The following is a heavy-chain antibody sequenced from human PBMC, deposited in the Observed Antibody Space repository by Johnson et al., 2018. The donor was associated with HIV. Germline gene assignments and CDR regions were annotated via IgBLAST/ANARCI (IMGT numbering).Heavy chain of an antibody. Sequence: VQLVESGGGLVQPGGSLRLSCAASGFTFDDYTMHWVRQAPGKGLEWVSLINWNGGSTGYADSVKGRFTISRDNAKNSLYLQMNSLRAEDTALYYCARELIVGATNAFDFLGQGTMVTVSS. J-gene: IGHJ3*01. V-gene: IGHV3-20*04. CDR3: ARELIVGATNAFDF. CDR1: GFTFDDYT. CDR2: INWNGGST. D-gene: IGHD1-26*01.